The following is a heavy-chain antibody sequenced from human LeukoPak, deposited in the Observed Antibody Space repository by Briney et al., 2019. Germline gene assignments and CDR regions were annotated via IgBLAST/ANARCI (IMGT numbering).Heavy chain of an antibody. V-gene: IGHV3-7*03. CDR1: GFTFSSYW. CDR3: ARDLTDDFDLFPHHDFDY. D-gene: IGHD3-9*01. CDR2: IKQDGSEK. J-gene: IGHJ4*02. Sequence: SGGSLRLSCAASGFTFSSYWMSWVRQAPGKGLEWVANIKQDGSEKYYVDSVKGRFTISRDNAKNSLYLQMNSLRAEDTAVYYCARDLTDDFDLFPHHDFDYWGQGTLVTVSS.